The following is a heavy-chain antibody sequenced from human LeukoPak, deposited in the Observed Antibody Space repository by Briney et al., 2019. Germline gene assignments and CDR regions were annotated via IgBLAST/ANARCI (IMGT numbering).Heavy chain of an antibody. V-gene: IGHV4-39*07. J-gene: IGHJ5*02. CDR1: GDSFSRRSSY. Sequence: SETLSLTCTASGDSFSRRSSYWGWLRQPPGKGLEWIGSISYSGSTSYNPSLKSRVTISVDTSESQFSLKLSSVTAADTAVYYCARKYCGGDCYPPRVGWFDPWGQGTLVTVSS. CDR2: ISYSGST. D-gene: IGHD2-21*02. CDR3: ARKYCGGDCYPPRVGWFDP.